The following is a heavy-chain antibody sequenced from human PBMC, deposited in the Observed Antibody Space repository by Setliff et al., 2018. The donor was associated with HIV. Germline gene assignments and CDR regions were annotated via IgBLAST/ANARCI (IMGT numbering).Heavy chain of an antibody. CDR3: ARSGGDCSGISCYSLWFDP. J-gene: IGHJ5*02. D-gene: IGHD2-15*01. CDR2: IGSSNHGI. Sequence: PGGSLRLSCAASGFNFKTYGMTWVRQAPGKGLDWVAHIGSSNHGIHYTASVQGRFTVSRDNANNLLFLQMNNLRTEDTAVYYCARSGGDCSGISCYSLWFDPWGHGTLVTVSS. V-gene: IGHV3-48*04. CDR1: GFNFKTYG.